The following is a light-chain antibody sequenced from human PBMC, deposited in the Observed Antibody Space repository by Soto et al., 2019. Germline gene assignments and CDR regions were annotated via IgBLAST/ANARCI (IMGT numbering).Light chain of an antibody. J-gene: IGLJ1*01. Sequence: QSALTQPPSASGSPGQSVTISCAGTSSDVGGYDYVSWYQQHPGKAPKLMIYEVTKRPSGIPDRFSGSKSGNTASLTVSGLQAEDEADYYCGSSGGSNIGYVFGTGTKVTVL. CDR3: GSSGGSNIGYV. V-gene: IGLV2-8*01. CDR2: EVT. CDR1: SSDVGGYDY.